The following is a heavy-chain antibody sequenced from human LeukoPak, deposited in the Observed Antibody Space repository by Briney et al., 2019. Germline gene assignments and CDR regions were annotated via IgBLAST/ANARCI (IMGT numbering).Heavy chain of an antibody. CDR1: GFTFSDYY. V-gene: IGHV3-72*01. Sequence: GGSLRLSCAASGFTFSDYYMDWVRQAPGMGLEWVGRIRNKANSYTTEYAASVSGRFTISRDDSKDSLCLQMNSLKTEDTAVYYCARESKLGAAPTGGYYYCGMDVWGQGTTVTVSS. CDR2: IRNKANSYTT. CDR3: ARESKLGAAPTGGYYYCGMDV. D-gene: IGHD2-15*01. J-gene: IGHJ6*02.